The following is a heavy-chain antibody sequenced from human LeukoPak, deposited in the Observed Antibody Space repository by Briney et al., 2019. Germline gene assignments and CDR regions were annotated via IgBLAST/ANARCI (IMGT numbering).Heavy chain of an antibody. D-gene: IGHD5-18*01. V-gene: IGHV1-8*01. CDR3: ARGVDTAMVYYYYYYMDV. J-gene: IGHJ6*03. CDR1: GYTFTSYD. CDR2: MNPNSGNT. Sequence: ASVKVSCKASGYTFTSYDINWVRQATGQGLEWMGWMNPNSGNTGYAQKFQGRVTMTRNTSISTAYMELSSLRSEDTAVYYCARGVDTAMVYYYYYYMDVWGKGTTVTISS.